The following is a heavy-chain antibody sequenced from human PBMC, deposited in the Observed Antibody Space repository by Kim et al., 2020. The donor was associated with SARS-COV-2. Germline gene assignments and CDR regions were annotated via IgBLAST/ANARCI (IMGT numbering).Heavy chain of an antibody. J-gene: IGHJ4*02. D-gene: IGHD3-16*01. CDR2: ST. V-gene: IGHV4-4*02. Sequence: STNYNPSLKSRVTISVDKSKNQFSLKLSSVTAADTAVYYCASLFLGGAYYWGQGTLVTVSS. CDR3: ASLFLGGAYY.